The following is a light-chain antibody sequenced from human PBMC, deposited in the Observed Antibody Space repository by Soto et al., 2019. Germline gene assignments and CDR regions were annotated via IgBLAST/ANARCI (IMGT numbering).Light chain of an antibody. CDR3: QSYDSSLSIWV. CDR1: RSNIGAGYA. CDR2: GNS. Sequence: QSVLTQPPSVSGAPGQRVIICCTGSRSNIGAGYAVHWYRRLPGTAPQLLIFGNSNRPSGVPDRFSGSKSGTSASLAIAGLQAEDEAEYSCQSYDSSLSIWVFGGGTKLTVL. V-gene: IGLV1-40*01. J-gene: IGLJ3*02.